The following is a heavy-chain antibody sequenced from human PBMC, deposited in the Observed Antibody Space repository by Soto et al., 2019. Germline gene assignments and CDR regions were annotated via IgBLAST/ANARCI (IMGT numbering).Heavy chain of an antibody. Sequence: PSETLSLTCTVSGDSISSSGYCGAWVRQPPGKALEWIGFIFYSGTTYSHPSLKSRVIMSVDTSHNKFSLRLSSVNAADTAIYLCARQKSGSDWFDPWGQGTLVTVSS. CDR3: ARQKSGSDWFDP. CDR2: IFYSGTT. V-gene: IGHV4-39*01. J-gene: IGHJ5*02. CDR1: GDSISSSGYC. D-gene: IGHD2-15*01.